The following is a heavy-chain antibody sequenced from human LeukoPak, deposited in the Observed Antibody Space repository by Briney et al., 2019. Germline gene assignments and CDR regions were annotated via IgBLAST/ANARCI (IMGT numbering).Heavy chain of an antibody. Sequence: SQTLSLACTVSGASISSGSYYWSWIRQPAGKGLEWIGRIYTSGSTNYNPSLKSRVTISVDTSKNQFSLKLSSVTAADTAVYYCVRERQHQRTNPFDYWGQGTLVTVSS. CDR1: GASISSGSYY. CDR2: IYTSGST. J-gene: IGHJ4*02. CDR3: VRERQHQRTNPFDY. V-gene: IGHV4-61*02. D-gene: IGHD1-14*01.